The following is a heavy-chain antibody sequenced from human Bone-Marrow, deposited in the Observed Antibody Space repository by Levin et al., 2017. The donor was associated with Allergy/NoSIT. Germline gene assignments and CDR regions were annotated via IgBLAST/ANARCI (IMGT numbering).Heavy chain of an antibody. CDR3: ARDRYSGNDSLDY. CDR1: GFTFSSYG. Sequence: GESLKISCAASGFTFSSYGMHWVRQAPGKGLEWVAVIWYDGSNKNYADSVKGRFTISRDNSKNTLYLQMNSLRADDTAVYYCARDRYSGNDSLDYWGQGTLVTVSS. CDR2: IWYDGSNK. D-gene: IGHD5-12*01. J-gene: IGHJ4*02. V-gene: IGHV3-33*01.